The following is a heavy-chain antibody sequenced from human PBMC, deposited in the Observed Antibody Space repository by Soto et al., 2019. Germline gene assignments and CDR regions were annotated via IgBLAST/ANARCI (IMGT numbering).Heavy chain of an antibody. V-gene: IGHV3-74*01. Sequence: EVHLVESGGGLVQPGGSLTLSCAASGFTFSSYWIHWVRQAPGKGLVWVSRINSDGSSTTYPDSVKGRFTISRDNAKNTLYLQMNSRRAEDTAVYYCARDFGPELPYGMDVWGQGTTVTVSS. J-gene: IGHJ6*02. CDR3: ARDFGPELPYGMDV. CDR2: INSDGSST. D-gene: IGHD1-26*01. CDR1: GFTFSSYW.